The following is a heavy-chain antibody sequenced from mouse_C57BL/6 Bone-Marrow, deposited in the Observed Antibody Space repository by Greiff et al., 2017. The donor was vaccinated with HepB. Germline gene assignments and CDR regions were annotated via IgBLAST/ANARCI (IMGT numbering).Heavy chain of an antibody. Sequence: EVKLMESGGGLVQPGGSLKLSCAASGFTFSDYGMAWVRQAPRKGPEWVAFISNLAYSIYYADTVTGRFTISRENAKNTLYLERSSLRSEDSAMYYCARRYDSWYFDVWGTGTTVTVSS. V-gene: IGHV5-15*01. CDR1: GFTFSDYG. CDR2: ISNLAYSI. J-gene: IGHJ1*03. D-gene: IGHD2-4*01. CDR3: ARRYDSWYFDV.